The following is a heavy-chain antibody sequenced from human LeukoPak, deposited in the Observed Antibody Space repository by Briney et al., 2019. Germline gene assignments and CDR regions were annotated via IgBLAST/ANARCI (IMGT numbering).Heavy chain of an antibody. CDR1: GFTFSTYS. J-gene: IGHJ4*02. CDR2: ISSSSNSI. D-gene: IGHD6-13*01. V-gene: IGHV3-21*01. Sequence: GGSLRLSCAASGFTFSTYSMNWLRQAPGKGLEWVSSISSSSNSIYYADSVKGRFTTSRDNAKNSLYLQMNSLRAEDTAVYYCARGGIAATGRDYWGRGTLVTVSS. CDR3: ARGGIAATGRDY.